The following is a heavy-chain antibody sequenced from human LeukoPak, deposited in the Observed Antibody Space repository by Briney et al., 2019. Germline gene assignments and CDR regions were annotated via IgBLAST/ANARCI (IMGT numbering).Heavy chain of an antibody. J-gene: IGHJ4*02. CDR3: ASSEDIAVAGTGFDY. V-gene: IGHV1-2*02. CDR1: GYTFTGYY. D-gene: IGHD6-19*01. Sequence: APVKVSCKASGYTFTGYYMHWVRQAPGQGLEWMGWINPNSGGTNYAQKFQGRVTMTRDTSISTAYMELSRLRSDDTAVYYCASSEDIAVAGTGFDYWGQGTLVTVSS. CDR2: INPNSGGT.